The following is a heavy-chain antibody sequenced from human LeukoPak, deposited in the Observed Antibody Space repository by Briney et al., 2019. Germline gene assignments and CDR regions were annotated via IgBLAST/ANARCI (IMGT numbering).Heavy chain of an antibody. CDR1: GFTVSSNY. D-gene: IGHD4-17*01. CDR2: IYSGGST. CDR3: ARDDIVNYGDYPL. V-gene: IGHV3-53*01. J-gene: IGHJ4*02. Sequence: GGSLRLSCAASGFTVSSNYMSWVRQAPGKGLEWVSVIYSGGSTYYADSVKGRFTISRDNAKNSLYLQMNSLRAEDTAVYYCARDDIVNYGDYPLWGQGTLVTVSS.